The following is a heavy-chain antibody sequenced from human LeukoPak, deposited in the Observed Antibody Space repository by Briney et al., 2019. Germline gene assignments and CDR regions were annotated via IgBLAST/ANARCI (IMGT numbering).Heavy chain of an antibody. CDR2: IRYDGSNK. J-gene: IGHJ3*02. V-gene: IGHV3-33*01. CDR1: GFTFSSYG. D-gene: IGHD2-15*01. Sequence: GGSLRLSCAASGFTFSSYGMHWVRQAPGKGLEWVAVIRYDGSNKYYADSVKGRFTISRDNSKNTLYLQMNSLRAEDTAVYYCARGYGPADAFDIWGQGTMVTVSS. CDR3: ARGYGPADAFDI.